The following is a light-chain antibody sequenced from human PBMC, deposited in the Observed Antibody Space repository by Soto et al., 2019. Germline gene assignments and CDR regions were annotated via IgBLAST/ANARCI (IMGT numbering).Light chain of an antibody. CDR3: QQYYRPWT. CDR2: WAS. J-gene: IGKJ1*01. Sequence: DIVMTQSPDSLAVSLGERATINCKSSQSVLYSSNNKNYLAWYQQKRGQPPKLRIYWASTRESGVPDRFSGSGSATDFTLTISSLQAEDVAVYYCQQYYRPWTFGQGTKVEIK. CDR1: QSVLYSSNNKNY. V-gene: IGKV4-1*01.